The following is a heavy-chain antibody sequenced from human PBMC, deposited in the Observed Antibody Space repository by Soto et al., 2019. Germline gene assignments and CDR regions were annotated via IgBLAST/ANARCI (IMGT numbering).Heavy chain of an antibody. V-gene: IGHV3-66*01. J-gene: IGHJ6*02. D-gene: IGHD1-26*01. CDR2: IYSGGST. CDR3: VRYSGSYAMEV. CDR1: GFTVSSNY. Sequence: PGGSLRLSCAASGFTVSSNYMNWVRQAPGKGLEWVSVIYSGGSTNYADSVKGRFTISRDNAKNSLYLQMNSLRAEDTAVYYCVRYSGSYAMEVWGQGTTVTVSS.